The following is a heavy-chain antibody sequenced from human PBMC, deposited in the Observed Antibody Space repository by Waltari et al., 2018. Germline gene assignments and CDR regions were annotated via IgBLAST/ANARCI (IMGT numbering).Heavy chain of an antibody. D-gene: IGHD3-10*01. CDR3: AKDRGVPKFLFYFDS. V-gene: IGHV3-30*18. J-gene: IGHJ4*02. CDR1: GFTFSSFG. Sequence: QVHLVESGGGVVQPGRSLRLSCAASGFTFSSFGMHWVRQAPGKGLEWVAVVSFNGTNKYDADSVKGRFTVSRDNSKNTVYLQMNSLRVEDTALYHCAKDRGVPKFLFYFDSWGQGTRVTVSS. CDR2: VSFNGTNK.